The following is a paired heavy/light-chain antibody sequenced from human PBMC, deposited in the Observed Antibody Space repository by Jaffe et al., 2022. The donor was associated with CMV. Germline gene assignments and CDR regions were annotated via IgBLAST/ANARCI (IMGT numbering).Heavy chain of an antibody. J-gene: IGHJ4*02. V-gene: IGHV3-11*01. D-gene: IGHD1-26*01. Sequence: QVQLVESGGGLVKPGGSLRLSCAASGFILSDFHMSWIRQTPGKGLEWVSYIASSGTSVYYADSVKGRFSISRDNAKNSLFLQMNSLGADDTAVYYCARDRVGIVFDYWGQGTLVTVSS. CDR2: IASSGTSV. CDR1: GFILSDFH. CDR3: ARDRVGIVFDY.
Light chain of an antibody. V-gene: IGKV2D-29*02. CDR2: QVS. J-gene: IGKJ1*01. CDR3: MQSTQLPRT. Sequence: DIVMTQTPLSLSVTPGQPASISCKSSQSLLHSGGKTYLYWYLQKPGQSPHLLISQVSNRFSGVPDRFSGSGSGTDFTLKISRVETEDVGVYYCMQSTQLPRTFGQGTKVEIK. CDR1: QSLLHSGGKTY.